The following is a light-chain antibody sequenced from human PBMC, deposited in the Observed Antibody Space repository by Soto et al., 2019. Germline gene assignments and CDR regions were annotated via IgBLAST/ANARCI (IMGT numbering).Light chain of an antibody. CDR3: QQYGYSPRT. CDR2: GTS. J-gene: IGKJ1*01. CDR1: QSVSSPY. Sequence: EVVLTQSPGTLSLSPGERATLSCRASQSVSSPYLAWYQQRPCQAPRLLIYGTSTRATGIPDRFSGSGSGTSFTLTINSLEPEDFAVYYCQQYGYSPRTFGQGTKVEFK. V-gene: IGKV3-20*01.